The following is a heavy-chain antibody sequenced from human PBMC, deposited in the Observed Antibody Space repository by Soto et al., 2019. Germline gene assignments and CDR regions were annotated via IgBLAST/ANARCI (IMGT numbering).Heavy chain of an antibody. CDR3: AREGQLLYRAIDY. CDR2: LSHDGSNK. V-gene: IGHV3-30-3*01. Sequence: GGSLRLSCAASGFTFSSYAMHWVRQAPGKGLEWVAVLSHDGSNKYYADSVKGRFTISRDNSKTLYLQMNSLRAEDTAVYYCAREGQLLYRAIDYWGQGTLVTVSS. D-gene: IGHD2-2*02. CDR1: GFTFSSYA. J-gene: IGHJ4*02.